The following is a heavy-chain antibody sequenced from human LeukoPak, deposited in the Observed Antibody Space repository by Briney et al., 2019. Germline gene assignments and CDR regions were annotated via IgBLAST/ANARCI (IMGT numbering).Heavy chain of an antibody. V-gene: IGHV3-23*01. D-gene: IGHD4-17*01. J-gene: IGHJ4*02. CDR3: AQDRGATVTTFAH. CDR2: ISASGGSR. Sequence: PGGSLRLSCAASGFTFSLYVMSWVRQAPGKGLEWVSGISASGGSRYYADSVKGRFTISRDNSRNTVFRQVNSLRGDDTAVYYCAQDRGATVTTFAHWGLGTLVTVSS. CDR1: GFTFSLYV.